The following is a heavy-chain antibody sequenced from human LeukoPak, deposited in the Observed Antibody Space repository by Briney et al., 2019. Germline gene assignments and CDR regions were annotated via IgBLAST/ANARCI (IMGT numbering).Heavy chain of an antibody. Sequence: GASVKVSCKTSGYTFTGYYMHWVRQAPGQGLEWMRWINPNSGGTNYAQKFQGRVTMTRDTSISTAYMELSSLRSEDTAVYYCAAGLYSSGWYDFDYWGQGTLVTVSS. J-gene: IGHJ4*02. D-gene: IGHD6-19*01. CDR1: GYTFTGYY. CDR3: AAGLYSSGWYDFDY. CDR2: INPNSGGT. V-gene: IGHV1-2*02.